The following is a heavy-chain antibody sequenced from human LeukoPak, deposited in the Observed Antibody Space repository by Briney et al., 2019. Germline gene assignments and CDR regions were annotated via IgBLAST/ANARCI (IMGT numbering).Heavy chain of an antibody. CDR3: AREELDYSGSGSPYGMDV. CDR2: ISSSGRTI. CDR1: GFTFSDYY. V-gene: IGHV3-11*01. D-gene: IGHD3-10*01. Sequence: PGGSLRLSCAASGFTFSDYYMSWIRQAPGKGLEWVSYISSSGRTIFYADFVKGRFTISRDNAKNSLYLQMNSLRVEDTAVYYCAREELDYSGSGSPYGMDVWGQGTTVTVSS. J-gene: IGHJ6*02.